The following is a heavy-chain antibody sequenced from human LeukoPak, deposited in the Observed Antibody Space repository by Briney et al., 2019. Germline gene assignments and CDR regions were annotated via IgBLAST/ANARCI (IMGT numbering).Heavy chain of an antibody. D-gene: IGHD3-10*01. J-gene: IGHJ4*02. CDR2: IYYSGST. CDR3: ARRGVPSNFDY. Sequence: SETLSLTCTVSGGSLSSSSYYWGWIRQPPGKGLEWIGSIYYSGSTYYNPSLKSRVTISVDTSKNQFSLKLSSVTAAVTAVYYCARRGVPSNFDYWGQGTLVTVSS. V-gene: IGHV4-39*01. CDR1: GGSLSSSSYY.